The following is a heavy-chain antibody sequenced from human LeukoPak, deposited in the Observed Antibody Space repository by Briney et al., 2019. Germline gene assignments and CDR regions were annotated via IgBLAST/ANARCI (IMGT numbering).Heavy chain of an antibody. J-gene: IGHJ5*02. CDR2: IYYSGST. Sequence: SGTLSLTCTVSGGSISSYYWSWIRQPPGKGLEWIGYIYYSGSTNYNPSLKSRVTISVDTSKNQFSLKLSSVTAADTAVYYCARGGYMFDPWGQGTLVTVSS. CDR3: ARGGYMFDP. CDR1: GGSISSYY. D-gene: IGHD6-13*01. V-gene: IGHV4-59*01.